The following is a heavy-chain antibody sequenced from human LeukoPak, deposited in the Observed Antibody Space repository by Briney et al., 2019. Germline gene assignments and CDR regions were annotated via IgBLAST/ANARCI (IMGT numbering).Heavy chain of an antibody. V-gene: IGHV3-30*03. CDR1: GFTFSDYY. CDR2: ISYDGSNK. D-gene: IGHD6-6*01. J-gene: IGHJ4*02. CDR3: ATGQYSKDLDY. Sequence: PGGSLRLSCAASGFTFSDYYMSWIRQAPGKGLEWVAVISYDGSNKYYADSVKGRFTISRDNSKNTLYLQMNSLRAEDTAVYYCATGQYSKDLDYWGQGTLVNVSS.